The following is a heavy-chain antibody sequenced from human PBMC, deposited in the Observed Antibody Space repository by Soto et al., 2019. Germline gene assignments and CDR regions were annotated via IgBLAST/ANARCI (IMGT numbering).Heavy chain of an antibody. V-gene: IGHV4-4*07. J-gene: IGHJ4*02. CDR2: IYASGST. Sequence: PSETLSLTCSVSGGSISPYYWSWIRQPAGKGLEWIGRIYASGSTNYNPSLKSRVTMSVATSKNQFSLKLTSATAADTATYYCARGGMVIIPTATAFDYWGQGTLVTVSS. D-gene: IGHD1-1*01. CDR1: GGSISPYY. CDR3: ARGGMVIIPTATAFDY.